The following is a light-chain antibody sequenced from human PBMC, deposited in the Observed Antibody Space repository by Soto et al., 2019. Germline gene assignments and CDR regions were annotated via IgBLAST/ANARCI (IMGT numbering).Light chain of an antibody. Sequence: QSVLTQPPSVSGAPGQRVTISCTGSSSNIGAGYDVHWYQQLPGTAPKLLLYGNNNRPSGVPDRFSGSKSGTSASLAITGLQAEDEADYYCQSYDSSLNVVFGRGTKLTVL. CDR2: GNN. J-gene: IGLJ2*01. V-gene: IGLV1-40*01. CDR1: SSNIGAGYD. CDR3: QSYDSSLNVV.